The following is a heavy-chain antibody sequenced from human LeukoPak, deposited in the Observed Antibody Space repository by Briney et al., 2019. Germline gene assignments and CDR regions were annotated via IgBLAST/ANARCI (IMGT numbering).Heavy chain of an antibody. J-gene: IGHJ5*02. CDR2: ISGSGGST. V-gene: IGHV3-23*01. CDR1: GFTFSSYA. Sequence: GGSLRLSCAASGFTFSSYAMSWVRQAPGKGLEWVSAISGSGGSTYYADSVKGRFTISRDNSKNTLYLQMNSLRAEDTAVYYCAKDRIAPMVRGLHNWFDPWGQGNLVTGSS. D-gene: IGHD3-10*01. CDR3: AKDRIAPMVRGLHNWFDP.